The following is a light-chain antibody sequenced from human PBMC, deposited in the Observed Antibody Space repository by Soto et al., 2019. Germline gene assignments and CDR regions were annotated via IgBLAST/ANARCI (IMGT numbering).Light chain of an antibody. CDR1: QSVRAY. Sequence: LTQSPATLSLSPGERATLSCRASQSVRAYLAWYQQKPGQAPRLLIYDASNRATGIPARFSGSGSGTDFTLTISSLEPEDFAVYYCQQRSSWPLTFGGGTKV. CDR2: DAS. V-gene: IGKV3-11*01. CDR3: QQRSSWPLT. J-gene: IGKJ4*01.